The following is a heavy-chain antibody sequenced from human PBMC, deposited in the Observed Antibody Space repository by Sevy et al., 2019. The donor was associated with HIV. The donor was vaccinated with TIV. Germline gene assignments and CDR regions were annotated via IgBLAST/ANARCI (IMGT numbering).Heavy chain of an antibody. CDR1: GFTISSYW. D-gene: IGHD4-17*01. CDR2: IKQDGSVR. V-gene: IGHV3-7*01. J-gene: IGHJ6*02. CDR3: ARPRANYVDHYFFYAMDV. Sequence: GGSLRLSCAASGFTISSYWVTWVRQAPGQGLEWVANIKQDGSVRKYLDSVRGRFTISRDNARNSVYLEMNSLTTEDTAVYYCARPRANYVDHYFFYAMDVWGQGTTVTVSS.